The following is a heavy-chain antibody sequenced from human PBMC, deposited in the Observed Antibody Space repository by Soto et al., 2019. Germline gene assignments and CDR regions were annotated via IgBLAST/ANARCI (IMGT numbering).Heavy chain of an antibody. V-gene: IGHV1-69*01. CDR3: AGADSSGGWYFDL. CDR2: ISALFSTT. J-gene: IGHJ2*01. D-gene: IGHD5-18*01. CDR1: GGTCTSSP. Sequence: QVQLVQSEAEVKKPGSSVKVACKASGGTCTSSPISWVRQAPGQGLAWMGGISALFSTTTYAQKFLGRVTITADGSACTGYMELNSLMSEDKAVYFCAGADSSGGWYFDLWGRGTQVTVSS.